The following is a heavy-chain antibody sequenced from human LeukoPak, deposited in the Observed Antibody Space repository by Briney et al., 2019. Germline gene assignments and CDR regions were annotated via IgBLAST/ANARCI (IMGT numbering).Heavy chain of an antibody. CDR2: ISSSSSYI. CDR1: GFTFSSYS. Sequence: GGSLRLSCAASGFTFSSYSMNWVRQAPGKGLEWVSSISSSSSYIYYADSVKGRFTISRDNAKNSLYLQMNSLRAEDTAVYYCARDLHESGALGVDAFDIWGQGTMVTVSS. D-gene: IGHD1-26*01. CDR3: ARDLHESGALGVDAFDI. V-gene: IGHV3-21*01. J-gene: IGHJ3*02.